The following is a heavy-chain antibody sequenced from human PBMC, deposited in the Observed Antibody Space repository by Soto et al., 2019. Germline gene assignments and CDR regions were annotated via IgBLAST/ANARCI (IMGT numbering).Heavy chain of an antibody. CDR1: GYTFTSYD. V-gene: IGHV1-8*01. D-gene: IGHD3-10*01. J-gene: IGHJ6*03. Sequence: ASVKVSCKASGYTFTSYDINWVRQATGQGLEWMGWMNPNSGNTGYAQKFQGRVTMTRNTSISTAYMELSSLRSEDTAVYYYARGSYLLIYYYYYMEVWGKGTTVTVSS. CDR3: ARGSYLLIYYYYYMEV. CDR2: MNPNSGNT.